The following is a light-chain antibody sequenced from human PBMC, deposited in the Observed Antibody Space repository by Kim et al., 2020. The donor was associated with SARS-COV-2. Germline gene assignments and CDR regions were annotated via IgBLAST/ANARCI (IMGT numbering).Light chain of an antibody. CDR2: DAS. J-gene: IGKJ2*01. CDR1: QSVTNY. V-gene: IGKV3-11*01. Sequence: DIVLTQSPATMSLSLGDRAALSCRASQSVTNYLMWYQQKPDQPPRLLIYDASERAAGIPARFSGSGSGTSFTLTISNLEPEDFAVYYCQQRSLWPPTFGQGSKVEI. CDR3: QQRSLWPPT.